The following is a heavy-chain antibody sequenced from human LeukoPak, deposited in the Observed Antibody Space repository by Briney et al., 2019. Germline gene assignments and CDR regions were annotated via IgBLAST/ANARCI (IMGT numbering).Heavy chain of an antibody. CDR2: INHSGST. CDR1: GGSFSGYY. J-gene: IGHJ6*02. Sequence: SETLSLTCAVYGGSFSGYYWSWIRQPPGKGLEWIGEINHSGSTNYNPSLKSRVTISVDTSKNQFSLKLSSVTAADTAAYYCARLVRIVVVPAAIRYYYYGMDVWGQGTTVTVSS. CDR3: ARLVRIVVVPAAIRYYYYGMDV. D-gene: IGHD2-2*02. V-gene: IGHV4-34*01.